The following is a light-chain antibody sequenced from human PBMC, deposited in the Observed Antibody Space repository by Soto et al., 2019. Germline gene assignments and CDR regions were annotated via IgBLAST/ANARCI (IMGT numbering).Light chain of an antibody. Sequence: IVLTQSPATLSSFPGDRVTLSCRAGQAVNTRLAWYQHKPGQAPRLLIYLTSNRATGIPDRFSGGGSGTDFSLTICRLDPEDFAVYYCQQYSSSPNTFGQGTRLEIK. J-gene: IGKJ5*01. CDR3: QQYSSSPNT. V-gene: IGKV3-20*01. CDR2: LTS. CDR1: QAVNTR.